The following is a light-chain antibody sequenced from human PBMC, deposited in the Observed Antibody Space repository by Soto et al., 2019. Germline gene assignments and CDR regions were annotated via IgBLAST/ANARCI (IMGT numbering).Light chain of an antibody. CDR1: QSVSSSY. J-gene: IGKJ1*01. CDR2: GAS. CDR3: QQYGSSPTWT. V-gene: IGKV3-20*01. Sequence: EIVLTQSPGTLSLSTGERATLSCRASQSVSSSYLAWYQQKPGQAPRLLIYGASSRATGIPDRFSGSGSGTDFTLTISRLEPEDFAVYYCQQYGSSPTWTFGQGTQVEIK.